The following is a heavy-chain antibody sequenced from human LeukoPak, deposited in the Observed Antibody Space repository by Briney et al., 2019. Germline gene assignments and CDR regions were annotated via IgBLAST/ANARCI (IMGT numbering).Heavy chain of an antibody. CDR2: IASDGSST. CDR3: AREGEWELSYYFDY. V-gene: IGHV3-74*01. CDR1: GFTFSSYW. Sequence: GGSLRLSCAASGFTFSSYWMNWVRQAPGKGLVWVSRIASDGSSTTYADSVKGRFTISKDNAKNTVYLQMNSLRAEDTAVYYCAREGEWELSYYFDYWGQGTLVTVSS. D-gene: IGHD1-26*01. J-gene: IGHJ4*02.